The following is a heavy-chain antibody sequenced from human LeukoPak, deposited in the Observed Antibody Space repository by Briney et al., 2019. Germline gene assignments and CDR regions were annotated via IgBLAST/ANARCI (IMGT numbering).Heavy chain of an antibody. CDR1: GYTFTGYY. CDR2: IIPIFGTA. Sequence: ASVKVSCKASGYTFTGYYMHWVRQAPGQGLEWMGGIIPIFGTANYAQKFQGRVTITADKSTSTAYMELSSLRSEDTAVYYCARGLTGTKHFDYWGQGTLVTVSS. V-gene: IGHV1-69*06. CDR3: ARGLTGTKHFDY. D-gene: IGHD1-20*01. J-gene: IGHJ4*02.